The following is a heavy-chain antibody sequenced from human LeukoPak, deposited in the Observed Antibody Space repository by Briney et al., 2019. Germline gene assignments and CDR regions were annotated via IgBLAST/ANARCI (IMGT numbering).Heavy chain of an antibody. CDR3: ARHRSGSGSYLYYFDY. Sequence: SETLSLTCAVSGYFISSGYYWGWIRQPPGKGLEWIGSIYHSGSTYYNPSLKSRVTISVDTSKNQFSLKLSSVTAADTAVYYCARHRSGSGSYLYYFDYWGQGTLVTVSS. CDR2: IYHSGST. CDR1: GYFISSGYY. V-gene: IGHV4-38-2*01. D-gene: IGHD1-26*01. J-gene: IGHJ4*02.